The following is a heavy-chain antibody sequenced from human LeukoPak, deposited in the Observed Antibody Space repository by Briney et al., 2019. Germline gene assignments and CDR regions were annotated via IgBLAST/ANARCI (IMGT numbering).Heavy chain of an antibody. CDR3: ASAGIDGYRYWYCDL. Sequence: SETLSLTCTVSGGSISSYYWSWIRQPPGKGLEWIGYIYTSGSTNYNPSLKSRVTISVDTSKNQFSLKLSSVTAADTAVYYCASAGIDGYRYWYCDLWGHGTLVTVSS. V-gene: IGHV4-4*09. CDR1: GGSISSYY. CDR2: IYTSGST. J-gene: IGHJ2*01. D-gene: IGHD5-24*01.